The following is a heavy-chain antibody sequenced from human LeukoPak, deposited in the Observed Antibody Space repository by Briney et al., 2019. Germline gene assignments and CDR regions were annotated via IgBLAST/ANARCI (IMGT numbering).Heavy chain of an antibody. CDR3: ARRDLLSSQGFDP. V-gene: IGHV4-39*01. J-gene: IGHJ5*02. CDR2: IYYSGST. D-gene: IGHD3-10*01. CDR1: GGSISSYY. Sequence: SETLSLTCTVSGGSISSYYWGWIRQPPGKGLEWIGSIYYSGSTYYNPSLKSRVTISVDTSKNQFSLKLSSVTAADTAVYYCARRDLLSSQGFDPWGQGTLVTVSS.